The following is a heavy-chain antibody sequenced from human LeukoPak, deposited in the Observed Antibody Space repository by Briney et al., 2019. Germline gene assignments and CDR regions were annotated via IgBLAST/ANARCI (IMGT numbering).Heavy chain of an antibody. D-gene: IGHD2-2*01. CDR1: GFTFSSYA. CDR2: ISGSGGST. V-gene: IGHV3-23*01. Sequence: GGSLRLSCAASGFTFSSYAMSWVRQAPGKGLEWVSAISGSGGSTYYADSVKGRFTISRDNSKNTLYLQMNSLRAEDTAVYYCAKEYCSSTSCYPFRYYYYMDVWGKGTTVTVSS. J-gene: IGHJ6*03. CDR3: AKEYCSSTSCYPFRYYYYMDV.